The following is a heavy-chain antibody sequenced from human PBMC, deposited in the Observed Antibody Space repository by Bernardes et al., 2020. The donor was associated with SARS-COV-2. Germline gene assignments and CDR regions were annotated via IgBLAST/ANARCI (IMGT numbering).Heavy chain of an antibody. Sequence: GGSLRLSCAASGFTFDDYAMHWVRQAPGKGLEWVSGISWNSGSIGYADSVKGRFTISRDNAKNSLYLQMNSLRAEDTALYYCANQGLTDSSIAYWGQGTLVTVSS. D-gene: IGHD6-13*01. CDR3: ANQGLTDSSIAY. J-gene: IGHJ4*02. V-gene: IGHV3-9*01. CDR2: ISWNSGSI. CDR1: GFTFDDYA.